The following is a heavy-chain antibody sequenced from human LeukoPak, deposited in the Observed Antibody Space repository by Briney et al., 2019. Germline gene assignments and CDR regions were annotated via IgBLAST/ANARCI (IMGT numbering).Heavy chain of an antibody. CDR3: ARPPVAAPTSYFDF. D-gene: IGHD6-25*01. CDR2: IYYRGNT. V-gene: IGHV4-39*01. Sequence: SETLSLTCTVSGGSSSSRSYYWGWIRQPPGKGLEWIGTIYYRGNTYYNPSLKSRITISVDTSKNQFSLNLNSVTAADTAVYYCARPPVAAPTSYFDFWGQGILVTVSS. CDR1: GGSSSSRSYY. J-gene: IGHJ4*02.